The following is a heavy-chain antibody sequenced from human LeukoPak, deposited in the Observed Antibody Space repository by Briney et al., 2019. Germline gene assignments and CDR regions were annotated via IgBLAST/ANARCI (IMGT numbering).Heavy chain of an antibody. CDR2: IYYSGST. Sequence: PSETLSLTCTVSGGSISSSSYYWGWIRQPPGKGLEWIGSIYYSGSTYYNPSLKSRVTISVDTSKNQFSLKLSSVTAADTAVYYCARDRVTVAYDAFDIWGQGTMVTVSS. J-gene: IGHJ3*02. D-gene: IGHD6-19*01. CDR1: GGSISSSSYY. CDR3: ARDRVTVAYDAFDI. V-gene: IGHV4-39*07.